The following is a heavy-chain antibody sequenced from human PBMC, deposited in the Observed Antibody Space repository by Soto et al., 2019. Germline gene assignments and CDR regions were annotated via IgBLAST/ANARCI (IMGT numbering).Heavy chain of an antibody. Sequence: QVQLVQSGAEVKKPGSSVKVSCKASGYTFTSYGISWVRQAPGQGLEWMGWISAYNGTTKYAQKLQGRVTMTTDTATSTAYMALRSLRSDDTAVYYCARDTAMALPDAWGQGTLVTVSS. J-gene: IGHJ4*02. V-gene: IGHV1-18*01. D-gene: IGHD5-18*01. CDR3: ARDTAMALPDA. CDR2: ISAYNGTT. CDR1: GYTFTSYG.